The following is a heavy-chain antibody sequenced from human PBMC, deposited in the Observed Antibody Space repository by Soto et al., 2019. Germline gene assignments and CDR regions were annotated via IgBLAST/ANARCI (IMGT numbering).Heavy chain of an antibody. CDR1: GFTFSSYA. V-gene: IGHV3-30-3*01. J-gene: IGHJ4*02. Sequence: GGSLRLSCAASGFTFSSYAMHWVRQAPGKGLEWVAVISYDGSNKYYADSVKGRFTISRDNSKNTLYLQMNSLRAEDTAVYYCAREVGGYFDYWGQGTLVTVSS. CDR3: AREVGGYFDY. D-gene: IGHD3-10*01. CDR2: ISYDGSNK.